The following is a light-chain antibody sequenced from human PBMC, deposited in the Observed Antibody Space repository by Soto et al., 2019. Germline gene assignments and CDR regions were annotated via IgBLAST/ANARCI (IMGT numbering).Light chain of an antibody. Sequence: EVVLTQSPGTLSLSPGERATLSCRASQSVTSSYLAWYQQKPAQAPRLLIYGASTRATGIPDRFTASGSGTDFTLTISRLEPEDFAVYYCQQHGSSPFTFGPGTKVDIK. J-gene: IGKJ3*01. CDR2: GAS. CDR1: QSVTSSY. V-gene: IGKV3-20*01. CDR3: QQHGSSPFT.